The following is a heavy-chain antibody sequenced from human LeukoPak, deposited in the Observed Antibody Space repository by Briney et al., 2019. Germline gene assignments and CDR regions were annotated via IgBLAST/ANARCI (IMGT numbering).Heavy chain of an antibody. CDR1: GFTFSSYA. J-gene: IGHJ4*02. CDR3: ARGAPRDGYNLADY. D-gene: IGHD5-24*01. Sequence: GRSLRLSCAASGFTFSSYAMHWVRQAPGKGLEWVAVISYDGSNKYYADSVKGRFTISRDNSKSTLYLQMNSLRAEDTAVYYCARGAPRDGYNLADYWGQGTLVTVSS. CDR2: ISYDGSNK. V-gene: IGHV3-30*04.